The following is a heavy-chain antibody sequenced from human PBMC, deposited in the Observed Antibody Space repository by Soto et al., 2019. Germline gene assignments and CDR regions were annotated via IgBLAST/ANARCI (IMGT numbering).Heavy chain of an antibody. CDR3: ARHNGYSGYDLLYYLDY. CDR1: GGSISSGGYS. J-gene: IGHJ4*02. V-gene: IGHV4-30-2*01. D-gene: IGHD5-12*01. Sequence: SETLSLTCAVSGGSISSGGYSWSWIRQPPGKGLEWIGYIYHSGSTYYNPSLKSRVTISVDRSKNQFSLKLSSVTAADTAVYYCARHNGYSGYDLLYYLDYWSQGTWVTVSS. CDR2: IYHSGST.